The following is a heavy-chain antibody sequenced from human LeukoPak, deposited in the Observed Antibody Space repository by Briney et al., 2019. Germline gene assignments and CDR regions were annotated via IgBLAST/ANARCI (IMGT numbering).Heavy chain of an antibody. J-gene: IGHJ4*02. D-gene: IGHD3-3*02. CDR1: GGTFSSYA. Sequence: SVNVSFTASGGTFSSYAISWVRQAPGQGLEWMGGIIPIFGTANYAQKFQGRVTITADESTSTAYMELSSLRSEDTAVYYCARGPHFTPYYFDYWGQGTLVTVSS. CDR2: IIPIFGTA. V-gene: IGHV1-69*01. CDR3: ARGPHFTPYYFDY.